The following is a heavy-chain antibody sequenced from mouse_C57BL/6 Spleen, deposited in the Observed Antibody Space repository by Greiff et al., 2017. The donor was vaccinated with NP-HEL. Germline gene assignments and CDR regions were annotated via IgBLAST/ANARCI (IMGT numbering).Heavy chain of an antibody. V-gene: IGHV1-59*01. D-gene: IGHD1-1*01. J-gene: IGHJ1*03. CDR3: ASAYGSSYWYFDV. CDR2: IDPSDSYT. Sequence: QVQLQQPGAELVRPGTSVKLSCKASGYTFTSYWMHWVKQRPGQGLEWIGVIDPSDSYTNYNQKFKGKATLTVDTSSSTAYMQLSSLTSEDSAVYYCASAYGSSYWYFDVWGTGTTVTVSS. CDR1: GYTFTSYW.